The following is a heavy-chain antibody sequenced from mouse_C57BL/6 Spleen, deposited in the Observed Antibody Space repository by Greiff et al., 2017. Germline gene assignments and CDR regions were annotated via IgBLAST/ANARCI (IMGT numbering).Heavy chain of an antibody. CDR3: ARDGYDFDY. CDR2: IYPSDSET. Sequence: QVQLQQPGAELVRPGSSVKLSCKASGYTFTSYWMDWVKQRPGQGLEWIGNIYPSDSETHYNPTFKDKATFTVDKSSSTAYMQLSSLTAKDSAVYYCARDGYDFDYWGQGTTLTVSS. V-gene: IGHV1-61*01. J-gene: IGHJ2*01. D-gene: IGHD2-2*01. CDR1: GYTFTSYW.